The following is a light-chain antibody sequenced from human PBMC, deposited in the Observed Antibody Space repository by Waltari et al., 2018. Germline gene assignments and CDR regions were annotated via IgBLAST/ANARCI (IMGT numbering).Light chain of an antibody. CDR1: QDINNF. J-gene: IGKJ4*01. CDR3: QQANSFVPLT. CDR2: GAS. Sequence: DIQMTQSPSSVFASVGDRVTITCRASQDINNFLAWYQQKPGKAPYLLIYGASVLQSGVPARFSGSGSRTNFTLTIISLQPEDFATYFCQQANSFVPLTFGGGTRVQIK. V-gene: IGKV1-12*01.